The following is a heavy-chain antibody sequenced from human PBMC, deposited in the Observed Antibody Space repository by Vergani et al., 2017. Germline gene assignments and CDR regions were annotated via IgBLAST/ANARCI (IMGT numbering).Heavy chain of an antibody. CDR1: GYTFTNYP. CDR2: IYHSGST. V-gene: IGHV4-4*02. J-gene: IGHJ4*02. Sequence: QVQLLQSGSELKKPGASVRISCEASGYTFTNYPLIWVRQAPGQGLEWIGEIYHSGSTNYNPSLKSRVTISVDKSKNQFSLKLSSVTAADTAVYYCASNGYYCLDYWGRGTLVTVSS. D-gene: IGHD3-22*01. CDR3: ASNGYYCLDY.